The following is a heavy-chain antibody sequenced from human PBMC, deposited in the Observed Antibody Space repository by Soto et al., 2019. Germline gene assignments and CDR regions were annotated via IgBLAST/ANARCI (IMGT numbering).Heavy chain of an antibody. D-gene: IGHD1-1*01. CDR1: GDSISTYY. Sequence: SETLSLTCTVSGDSISTYYWSWIRQPPGKGLQWIGYIFYSGGTAYNPSLKSRVTISLDMSKKQISLKLSSVTTADTATYFCARLQLVQKVIDYWGQGTLVTAPQ. CDR3: ARLQLVQKVIDY. CDR2: IFYSGGT. J-gene: IGHJ4*02. V-gene: IGHV4-59*01.